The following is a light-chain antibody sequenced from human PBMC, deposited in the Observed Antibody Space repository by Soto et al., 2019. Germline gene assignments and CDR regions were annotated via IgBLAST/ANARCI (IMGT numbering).Light chain of an antibody. CDR1: QSVSRY. J-gene: IGKJ1*01. Sequence: EIVLTQSPATLSLSPGERATLSCRASQSVSRYLAWYQQKPGQAHRLLIYDSSNRTTGIPSRFSGSGSETAFTLTSSSLEPEDVAVYYCQQRSNWPRTFGQGTKVETK. V-gene: IGKV3-11*01. CDR3: QQRSNWPRT. CDR2: DSS.